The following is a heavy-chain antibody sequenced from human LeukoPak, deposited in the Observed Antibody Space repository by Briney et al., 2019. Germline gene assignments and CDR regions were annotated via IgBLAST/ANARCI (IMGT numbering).Heavy chain of an antibody. CDR2: INTDGTVT. CDR1: GFTFSKYW. V-gene: IGHV3-74*01. J-gene: IGHJ4*02. CDR3: ATKHWLAPPPDS. D-gene: IGHD6-19*01. Sequence: GGSLRLSCAASGFTFSKYWMLWVRQAPGKGLESVSRINTDGTVTTYADSVKGRFPVSRDNADNTMFLQKNSVRDEDTAVYFCATKHWLAPPPDSWGQGTPVTVSS.